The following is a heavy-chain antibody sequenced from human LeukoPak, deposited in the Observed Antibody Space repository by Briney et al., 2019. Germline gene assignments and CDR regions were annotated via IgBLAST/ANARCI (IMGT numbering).Heavy chain of an antibody. Sequence: GASVKVSCKASGYTFTSYGISWVRQAPGQGLEWMGWISAYNGNTNYAQKLQGRVTMTTDTSTSIAYMELRSLRSDDTAVYYCARLAYYGSGSYYNAGRYWFDPWGQGTLVTVSS. CDR2: ISAYNGNT. D-gene: IGHD3-10*01. J-gene: IGHJ5*02. CDR3: ARLAYYGSGSYYNAGRYWFDP. V-gene: IGHV1-18*01. CDR1: GYTFTSYG.